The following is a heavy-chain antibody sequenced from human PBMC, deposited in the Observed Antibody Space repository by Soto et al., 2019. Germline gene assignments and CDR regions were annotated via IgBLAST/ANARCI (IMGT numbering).Heavy chain of an antibody. J-gene: IGHJ4*02. Sequence: GSLRLSCAASGFTFSSYAMSWVRQAPGKGLEWVSVISGSGGSTYYGDSVKGRFTISRDNSKNTLYLQMNSLRAEDTAVYYCAKPNLYCSXXXXXDYWGQGILVTVSA. CDR1: GFTFSSYA. D-gene: IGHD2-2*01. CDR2: ISGSGGST. CDR3: AKPNLYCSXXXXXDY. V-gene: IGHV3-23*01.